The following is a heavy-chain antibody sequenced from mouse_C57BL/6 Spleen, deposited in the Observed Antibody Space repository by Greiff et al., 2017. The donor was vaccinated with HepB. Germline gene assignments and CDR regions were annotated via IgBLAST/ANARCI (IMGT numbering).Heavy chain of an antibody. CDR2: IYPGDGDT. D-gene: IGHD1-1*01. V-gene: IGHV1-80*01. CDR3: ARSYYGSSFWYFDV. J-gene: IGHJ1*03. Sequence: VQLQESGAELVKPGASVKISCKASGYAFSSYWMNWVKQRPGKGLEWIGQIYPGDGDTNYNGKFKGKATLTADKSSRTAYMQLSSLTSEDSAVYFCARSYYGSSFWYFDVWGTGTTVTVSS. CDR1: GYAFSSYW.